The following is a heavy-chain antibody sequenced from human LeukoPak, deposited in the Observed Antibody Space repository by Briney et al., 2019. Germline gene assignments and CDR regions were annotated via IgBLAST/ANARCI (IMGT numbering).Heavy chain of an antibody. J-gene: IGHJ6*03. CDR2: INHSGST. V-gene: IGHV4-39*07. CDR1: GGSIDSGDYY. CDR3: ARLVSCYNCYYYYMDV. Sequence: SETLSLTCTVSGGSIDSGDYYWGWVRQPPGKGLEWIGEINHSGSTNYNPSLKSRVTISVDTSKNQFSLKLSSVTAADTAVYYCARLVSCYNCYYYYMDVWGKGTTVTVSS. D-gene: IGHD2-2*02.